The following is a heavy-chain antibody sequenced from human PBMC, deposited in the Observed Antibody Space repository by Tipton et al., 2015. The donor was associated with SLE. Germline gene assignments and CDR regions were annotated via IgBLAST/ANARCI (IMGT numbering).Heavy chain of an antibody. V-gene: IGHV4-39*07. CDR1: GGSISSSSYY. D-gene: IGHD3-3*01. J-gene: IGHJ2*01. Sequence: TLSLTCTVSGGSISSSSYYWVWIRQPPGKGLEWIGSVYNSGSTYYNPSLKSRVTISVDTSKNQFSLKLSSVTAADTAVYYCARGWGAFGVVTRYFDLWGRGTLVTVSS. CDR2: VYNSGST. CDR3: ARGWGAFGVVTRYFDL.